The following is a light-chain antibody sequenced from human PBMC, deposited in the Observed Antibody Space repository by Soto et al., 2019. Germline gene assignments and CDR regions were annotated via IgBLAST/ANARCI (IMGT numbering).Light chain of an antibody. Sequence: DIQMTQSPSSLSASVGDRVTITCQASQDISNYLKWYQQKPGKAPKLLIYDASNLETGVPSRFSGSGSGTDFAFTIRSLQPEDIARYYWQQYDNLPLTFGGGTKVEIK. CDR2: DAS. CDR3: QQYDNLPLT. J-gene: IGKJ4*01. CDR1: QDISNY. V-gene: IGKV1-33*01.